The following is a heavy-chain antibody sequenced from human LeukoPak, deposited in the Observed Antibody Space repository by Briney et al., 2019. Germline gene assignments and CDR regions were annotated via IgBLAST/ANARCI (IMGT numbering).Heavy chain of an antibody. V-gene: IGHV3-33*01. CDR2: IWYDGSNK. CDR3: ARSRTGYCSSTSCRDY. CDR1: GFTFSSYG. D-gene: IGHD2-2*01. J-gene: IGHJ4*02. Sequence: PGRSLRLSCAASGFTFSSYGMHWVRQAPGKGLEWVAVIWYDGSNKYYADSVKGRFTISRDNSKNTLYLQMNSLRAEDTAVYYCARSRTGYCSSTSCRDYWGQGTLVTVSS.